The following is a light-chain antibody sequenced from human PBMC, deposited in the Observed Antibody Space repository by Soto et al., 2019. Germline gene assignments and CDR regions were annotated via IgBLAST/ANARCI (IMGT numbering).Light chain of an antibody. J-gene: IGLJ1*01. CDR3: CAYGGSSNYV. CDR2: EDN. Sequence: VLNQPASVSGSPGQSVTISCTATGRGIESYYLVSWYQQLPGTVPKLIIYEDNKRTYGISNNFSGSRSGNKASLTISGLQSEDEGDYYCCAYGGSSNYVFGTGTKVTVL. V-gene: IGLV2-23*01. CDR1: GRGIESYYL.